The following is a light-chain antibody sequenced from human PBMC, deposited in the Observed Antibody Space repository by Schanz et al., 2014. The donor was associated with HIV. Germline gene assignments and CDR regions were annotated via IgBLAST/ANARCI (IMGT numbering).Light chain of an antibody. CDR2: EDN. CDR3: QSYDSSNHVV. CDR1: SDSIASNY. J-gene: IGLJ2*01. V-gene: IGLV6-57*04. Sequence: NFMLTQPHSVSESPGKTVTISCTRSSDSIASNYVQWHQQRPGSAPTTVIYEDNQRPSGVPARFSGSIDRSSNSASLTISGLKPEDEADYYCQSYDSSNHVVFGGGTKLTVL.